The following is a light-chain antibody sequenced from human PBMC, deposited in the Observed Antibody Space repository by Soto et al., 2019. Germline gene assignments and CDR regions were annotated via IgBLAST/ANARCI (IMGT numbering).Light chain of an antibody. V-gene: IGLV2-23*01. Sequence: QSALTQPASVSGSPGQSITISCTGTSSDVGSYNLVSWYQQHPGEAPKLMIYGATKRPSGVSNRFSGSKSGNTASLTISGLQAEDEADYYCCSYEGSPSDDVFGAGTKLTVL. CDR3: CSYEGSPSDDV. J-gene: IGLJ2*01. CDR1: SSDVGSYNL. CDR2: GAT.